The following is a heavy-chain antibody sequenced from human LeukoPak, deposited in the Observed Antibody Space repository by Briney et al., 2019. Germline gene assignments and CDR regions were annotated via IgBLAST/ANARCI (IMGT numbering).Heavy chain of an antibody. J-gene: IGHJ4*02. CDR1: GFTFSSYA. Sequence: GGSLRLSCAASGFTFSSYAMSWDRQAPGKGLEWVSAISGSGGSTYYADSVKGRFTISRDNSKNTLYLQMNSLRAEDTAVYYCAKDHPGILTGLYDYWGQGTLVTVSS. V-gene: IGHV3-23*01. D-gene: IGHD3-9*01. CDR3: AKDHPGILTGLYDY. CDR2: ISGSGGST.